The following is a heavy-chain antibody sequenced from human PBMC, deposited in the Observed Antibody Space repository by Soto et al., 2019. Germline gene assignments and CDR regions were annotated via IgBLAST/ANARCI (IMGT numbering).Heavy chain of an antibody. D-gene: IGHD3-3*01. CDR1: GFTFSDYY. V-gene: IGHV3-11*01. Sequence: QVQLVESGGGLVKPGGSLRLSCAASGFTFSDYYMSWIRQAPGKGLERVSYISSSGSTIYYADSVKGRFTISRDSAKNSLYLQMNSPRAEDTAVYYCARGHIDGFTIFGASFRYWGQGTLVTVSS. CDR3: ARGHIDGFTIFGASFRY. CDR2: ISSSGSTI. J-gene: IGHJ4*02.